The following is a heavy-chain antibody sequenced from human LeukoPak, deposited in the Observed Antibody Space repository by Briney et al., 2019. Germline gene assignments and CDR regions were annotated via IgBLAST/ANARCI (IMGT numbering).Heavy chain of an antibody. J-gene: IGHJ3*02. CDR1: GDSISSSRSY. Sequence: SETLSLTCTVSGDSISSSRSYWGWIRQPPGKGLEWIGSIYYSGSTYYNTSLKSRVTISVDTSKNQFSLKLTSVTAADTAVYYCARYRAFDIWGRGTPVNVSS. V-gene: IGHV4-39*07. CDR2: IYYSGST. CDR3: ARYRAFDI.